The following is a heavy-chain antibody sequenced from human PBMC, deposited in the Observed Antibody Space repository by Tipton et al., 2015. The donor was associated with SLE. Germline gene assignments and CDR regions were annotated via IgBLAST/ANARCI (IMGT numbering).Heavy chain of an antibody. V-gene: IGHV3-15*01. CDR2: IKGKNFGETT. CDR3: VIDDYYDNTRGAGDYFDY. Sequence: SLRLSCAASGFTFSSYGMSWVRQAPGKGLEWVGRIKGKNFGETTDYAAPVRGRFTISRDNSKGTLYLQMDSLKTEDTGTYYCVIDDYYDNTRGAGDYFDYWGHGTLVTASS. J-gene: IGHJ4*01. CDR1: GFTFSSYG. D-gene: IGHD3-22*01.